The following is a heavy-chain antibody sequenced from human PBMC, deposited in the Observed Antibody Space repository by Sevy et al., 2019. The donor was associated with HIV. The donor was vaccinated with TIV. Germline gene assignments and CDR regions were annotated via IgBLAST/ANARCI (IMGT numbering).Heavy chain of an antibody. CDR2: IYTSGST. CDR3: ARDSRGSGIAAAGMSYYYYYYYMDV. J-gene: IGHJ6*03. D-gene: IGHD6-13*01. V-gene: IGHV4-4*07. CDR1: GGSISSYY. Sequence: SETLSLTCTVSGGSISSYYWSWIRQPAGKGLEWIGRIYTSGSTNYNPSLKSRVTMSVDTSKNQFSLKLSSVTAADTAVYYCARDSRGSGIAAAGMSYYYYYYYMDVWGKGTTVPVSS.